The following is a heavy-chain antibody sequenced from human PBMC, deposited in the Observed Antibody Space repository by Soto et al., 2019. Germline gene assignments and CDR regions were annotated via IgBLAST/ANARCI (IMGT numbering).Heavy chain of an antibody. CDR3: ARAVTMVRGINP. CDR2: IHYSGNT. V-gene: IGHV4-30-4*01. CDR1: GVSITSGDYY. J-gene: IGHJ4*02. Sequence: PSETLSLTCHVSGVSITSGDYYWNWIRQPPGKGLEWIGYIHYSGNTYYNPSLKRRLTISVDTAKNQFSLRLTSVTAADTAVYYCARAVTMVRGINPWGQGTLVTVSS. D-gene: IGHD3-10*01.